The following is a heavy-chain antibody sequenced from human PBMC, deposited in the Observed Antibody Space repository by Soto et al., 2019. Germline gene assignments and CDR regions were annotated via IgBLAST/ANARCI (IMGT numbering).Heavy chain of an antibody. CDR3: ATDSRIVVVAAPYDY. Sequence: QVQLVESGGGVVQPGRSLRLSCAASGFTFSSYGMHWVRQAPGKGLEWVAVISYDGSNKYYADSVKGRFTISRDNSKNPLYLQMNSLGAEDTAVYYCATDSRIVVVAAPYDYWGQGTLVTVSS. CDR2: ISYDGSNK. D-gene: IGHD2-21*02. V-gene: IGHV3-30*03. J-gene: IGHJ4*02. CDR1: GFTFSSYG.